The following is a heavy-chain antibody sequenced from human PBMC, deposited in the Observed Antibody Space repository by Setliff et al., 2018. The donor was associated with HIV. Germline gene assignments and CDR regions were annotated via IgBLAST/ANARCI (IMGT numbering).Heavy chain of an antibody. J-gene: IGHJ3*01. V-gene: IGHV3-53*01. CDR2: ISSGGST. CDR1: GFTVSSKY. Sequence: PGGSLRLSCAASGFTVSSKYMSWVRQAPGKGLEWVSGISSGGSTYYADSVKGRFTISRDSSRNTLYIQMNSLRVEDTAVYYCARWTFLDYGVSRGDVFDSWGQGTMVTVSS. D-gene: IGHD4-17*01. CDR3: ARWTFLDYGVSRGDVFDS.